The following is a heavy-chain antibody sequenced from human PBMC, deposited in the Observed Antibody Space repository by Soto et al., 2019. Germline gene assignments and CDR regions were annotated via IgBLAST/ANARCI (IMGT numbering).Heavy chain of an antibody. J-gene: IGHJ6*02. CDR1: GFTFSTYS. V-gene: IGHV3-21*01. CDR3: ARDYYDSSGTQIMDV. D-gene: IGHD3-22*01. Sequence: PGGSLRLSCAASGFTFSTYSMNWVRQAPGKGLEWVSSLSSTSYYIYYADSVKGRFTISRDNAENSLYLQMNSLGAEDTAVYYCARDYYDSSGTQIMDVWGQGTTVTVSS. CDR2: LSSTSYYI.